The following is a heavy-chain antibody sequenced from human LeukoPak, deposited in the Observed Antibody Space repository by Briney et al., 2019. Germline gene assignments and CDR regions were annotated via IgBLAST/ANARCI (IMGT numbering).Heavy chain of an antibody. Sequence: IPGGSLRLSCAASGFTFRSYSMNWVRQAPGKGLEWVSSIDSSSGYIYYADSVKGRFTISRDNAKNSLYLQMNSLRVEDTATYYCVRVARQLTGYWGQGTLVTVSS. CDR2: IDSSSGYI. V-gene: IGHV3-21*01. CDR3: VRVARQLTGY. J-gene: IGHJ4*02. D-gene: IGHD3-9*01. CDR1: GFTFRSYS.